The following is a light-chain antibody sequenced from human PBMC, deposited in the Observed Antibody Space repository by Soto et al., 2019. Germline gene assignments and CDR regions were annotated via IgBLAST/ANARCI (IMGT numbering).Light chain of an antibody. J-gene: IGKJ1*01. V-gene: IGKV3-11*01. CDR1: QSVRSY. CDR3: QQRSNWPWT. CDR2: DAS. Sequence: EIVLTQSPATLTLSPGERATLSCRASQSVRSYLAWYQQKPGQAPRLLIYDASSRATGIPGRFSGSGSGTVFTLTISSLEPEDFAVYSCQQRSNWPWTFSQGNKVEIK.